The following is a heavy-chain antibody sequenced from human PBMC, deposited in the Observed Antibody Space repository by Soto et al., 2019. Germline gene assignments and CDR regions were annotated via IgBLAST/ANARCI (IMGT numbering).Heavy chain of an antibody. V-gene: IGHV4-30-4*01. J-gene: IGHJ5*02. CDR3: ARDLNGYCSGGSCYDWFAP. CDR1: GGSISSGDYY. D-gene: IGHD2-15*01. CDR2: IYYSGST. Sequence: SETLSLTCTVSGGSISSGDYYWSWIRQPPGKGLEWIGYIYYSGSTYYNPSLKSRVTISVDTSKNQFSLKLSSVTAADTAVYYCARDLNGYCSGGSCYDWFAPWGQGTLVTVSS.